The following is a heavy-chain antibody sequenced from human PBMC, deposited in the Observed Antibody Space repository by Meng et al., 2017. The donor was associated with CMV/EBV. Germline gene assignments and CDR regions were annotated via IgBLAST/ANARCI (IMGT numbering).Heavy chain of an antibody. J-gene: IGHJ4*02. V-gene: IGHV3-21*01. CDR3: ALQGGDY. CDR2: ISSSSSYI. CDR1: GFTFSSYS. D-gene: IGHD3-16*01. Sequence: GESLKISCAASGFTFSSYSMNWVRQAPGKGLEWVSSISSSSSYIYYADSVKSRFTISRDNAKNSLYLQMNSLRAEDTAVYYCALQGGDYWGQGTLVTVSS.